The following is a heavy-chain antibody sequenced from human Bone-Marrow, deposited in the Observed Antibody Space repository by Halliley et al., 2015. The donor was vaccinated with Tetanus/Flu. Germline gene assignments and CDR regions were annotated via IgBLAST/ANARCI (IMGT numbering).Heavy chain of an antibody. CDR1: GSISKYY. CDR2: IYYSGDT. V-gene: IGHV4-59*01. CDR3: AYYG. J-gene: IGHJ6*01. Sequence: LRLSCSVSGSISKYYWSWIRQSPGKGLEWIGYIYYSGDTVYNPSLRSRVTLSVDKSKNQFSLKLKSVTAADTGKYYCAYYG.